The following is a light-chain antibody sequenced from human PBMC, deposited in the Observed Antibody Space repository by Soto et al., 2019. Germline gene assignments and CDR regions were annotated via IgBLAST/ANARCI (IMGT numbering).Light chain of an antibody. V-gene: IGKV1-39*01. CDR1: QTISGF. J-gene: IGKJ4*01. CDR3: QQYYSYPLT. Sequence: DIQVTQSPSSLSASGGARVAITCRASQTISGFLNWYPQKPGEAPKLLIYAASSLQSGVPSRFSGSGSGTDFTLTISSLQPEDFATYYCQQYYSYPLTFGGGTKVDIK. CDR2: AAS.